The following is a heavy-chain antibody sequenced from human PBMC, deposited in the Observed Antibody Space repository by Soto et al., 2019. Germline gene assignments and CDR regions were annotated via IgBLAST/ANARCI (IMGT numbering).Heavy chain of an antibody. CDR1: GFTFSSYG. Sequence: ESGGGVVQPGRSLRLSCAASGFTFSSYGMHWVRQAPGKGLEWVAVISYDGSNKYYADSVKGRFTISRDNSKNTLYLQMNSLRAEDTAVYYCAKTIQKSAAGRYYDYWGQGTLVTVSS. J-gene: IGHJ4*02. D-gene: IGHD6-13*01. V-gene: IGHV3-30*18. CDR2: ISYDGSNK. CDR3: AKTIQKSAAGRYYDY.